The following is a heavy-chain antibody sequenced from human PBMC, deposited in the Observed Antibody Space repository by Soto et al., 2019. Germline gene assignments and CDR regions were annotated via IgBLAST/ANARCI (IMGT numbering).Heavy chain of an antibody. CDR3: ATVASITILGVVTNPYYYGMDV. J-gene: IGHJ6*02. Sequence: ASVKVSCKVSGYTLTELSMHWVRQAPGKGLEWMGGFDPEDGETIYAQKFQGRVTMTEDTSTDTAYMELSSLRSEDTAVYYCATVASITILGVVTNPYYYGMDVWGQGTTVTVSS. CDR1: GYTLTELS. V-gene: IGHV1-24*01. CDR2: FDPEDGET. D-gene: IGHD3-3*01.